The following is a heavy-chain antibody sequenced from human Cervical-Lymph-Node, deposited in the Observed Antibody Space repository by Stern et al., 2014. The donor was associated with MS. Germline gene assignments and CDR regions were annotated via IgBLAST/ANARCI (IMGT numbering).Heavy chain of an antibody. Sequence: VHLVESGAEVKKPGASVKVSCKASGYSFTGYFLHWVRQAPGQGLEWMGWINPNSGDTNYAQKFHGRVTMTRDSSSSTAYMELSSLRSDDTAVYYCARDGRSSYGSGSYYSSGYWGQGTLVTVSS. J-gene: IGHJ4*02. D-gene: IGHD3-10*01. CDR1: GYSFTGYF. V-gene: IGHV1-2*02. CDR3: ARDGRSSYGSGSYYSSGY. CDR2: INPNSGDT.